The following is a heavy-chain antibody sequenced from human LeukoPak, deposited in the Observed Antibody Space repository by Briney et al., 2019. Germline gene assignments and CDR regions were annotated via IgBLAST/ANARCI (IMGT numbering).Heavy chain of an antibody. D-gene: IGHD2-2*02. CDR3: ARHEYRDVFDI. J-gene: IGHJ3*02. CDR1: GGSISSNNHY. CDR2: IYYSGNT. V-gene: IGHV4-39*01. Sequence: SETLSLTCTVSGGSISSNNHYWDWIRQPPGKGLEWIGNIYYSGNTYYNLSLKSRVTISVDTSKNQFSLKLSSVTAADTAVYYCARHEYRDVFDIWGQGTMVTVSS.